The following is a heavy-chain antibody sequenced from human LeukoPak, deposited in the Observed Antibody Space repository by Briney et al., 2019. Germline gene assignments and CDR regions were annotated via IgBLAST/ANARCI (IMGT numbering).Heavy chain of an antibody. CDR1: GFTSSSYG. CDR2: IRYDGSNK. D-gene: IGHD1-26*01. V-gene: IGHV3-30*02. CDR3: AKDLGDSGPTPDSDY. J-gene: IGHJ4*02. Sequence: GGSLRLSCAASGFTSSSYGMHWVRQAPGKGLEWVAFIRYDGSNKYYADSVKGRFTISRDNSKNTLYLQMNSLRAEDTSVYYCAKDLGDSGPTPDSDYWGQGTLVTVSS.